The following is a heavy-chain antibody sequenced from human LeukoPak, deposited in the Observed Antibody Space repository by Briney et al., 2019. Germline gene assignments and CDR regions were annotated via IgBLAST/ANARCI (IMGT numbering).Heavy chain of an antibody. Sequence: SETLSLTCAVYGGSFSGYYWSWIRQPPGKGLEWIGEINHSGSTNYNPSLKSRVTISVDTSKNQFSLKLSSVTAADTAVYYCARYEAAAGTRVFDPWGQGTLVTVSS. CDR2: INHSGST. D-gene: IGHD6-13*01. CDR3: ARYEAAAGTRVFDP. CDR1: GGSFSGYY. V-gene: IGHV4-34*01. J-gene: IGHJ5*02.